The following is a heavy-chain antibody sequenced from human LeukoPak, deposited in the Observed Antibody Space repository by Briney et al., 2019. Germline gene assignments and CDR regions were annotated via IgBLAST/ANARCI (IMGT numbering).Heavy chain of an antibody. Sequence: PGGSLRLSCAASGFTFSSYSMNWVRQAPGKGLEWVSSISSSSSYIYYADSVKGRFTTSRDNAKNSLYLQMNSLRAEDTAVYYCASASSRVGAVDYWGQGTLVTVSS. V-gene: IGHV3-21*01. CDR1: GFTFSSYS. D-gene: IGHD1-26*01. CDR2: ISSSSSYI. J-gene: IGHJ4*02. CDR3: ASASSRVGAVDY.